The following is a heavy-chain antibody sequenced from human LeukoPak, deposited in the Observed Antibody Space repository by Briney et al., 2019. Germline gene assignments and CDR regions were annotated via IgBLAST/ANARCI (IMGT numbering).Heavy chain of an antibody. Sequence: GESLKIPCKVSGYTFSSYWIAWVRQMPGKGLECMGIIYPGDSDTRYSPSFQGQVTISADKSINTAYLQWSTMKATDSAMYYCTRGRYINSSGYSYDAFDIWGQGTMVTVSS. CDR3: TRGRYINSSGYSYDAFDI. J-gene: IGHJ3*02. V-gene: IGHV5-51*01. CDR1: GYTFSSYW. D-gene: IGHD3-22*01. CDR2: IYPGDSDT.